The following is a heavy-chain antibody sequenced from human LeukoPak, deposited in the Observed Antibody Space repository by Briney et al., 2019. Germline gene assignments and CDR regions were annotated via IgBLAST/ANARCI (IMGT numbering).Heavy chain of an antibody. Sequence: PGGSLRLSCAASGFTFSDYYMSWIRQAPGKGLEWVSYISSSGSTIYYADSVKGRFTISRDNAKNSLYLQMNSLRAEDTAVYYCAGSIAAAGTSAFDIWGQGTMVIVSS. D-gene: IGHD6-13*01. CDR3: AGSIAAAGTSAFDI. J-gene: IGHJ3*02. CDR2: ISSSGSTI. V-gene: IGHV3-11*01. CDR1: GFTFSDYY.